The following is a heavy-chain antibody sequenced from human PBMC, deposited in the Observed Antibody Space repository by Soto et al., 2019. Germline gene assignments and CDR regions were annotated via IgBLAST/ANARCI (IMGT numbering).Heavy chain of an antibody. D-gene: IGHD6-25*01. V-gene: IGHV1-18*04. CDR3: TREAGWQRMVPYD. CDR1: GYTLTSYG. CDR2: ISALNGDT. Sequence: QVKLAQSGNEVKKPGASVNVSCKAFGYTLTSYGFSWVRQVPGQGLEWLGWISALNGDTHYAQTMKGRLTVTTDTSTTTVHMELRSLTPADTAVYYCTREAGWQRMVPYDWGQGTLVTVS. J-gene: IGHJ4*02.